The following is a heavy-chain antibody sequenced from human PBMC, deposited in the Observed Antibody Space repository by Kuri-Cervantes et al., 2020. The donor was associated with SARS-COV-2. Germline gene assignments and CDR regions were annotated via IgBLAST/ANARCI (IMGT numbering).Heavy chain of an antibody. CDR2: ISADGNTS. D-gene: IGHD3-9*01. CDR1: GFTFSDYA. CDR3: ARATGGVLRYFDWSPYFDY. J-gene: IGHJ4*02. V-gene: IGHV3-43*02. Sequence: GESLKISCAASGFTFSDYAVQWVRQVPGKGLQWVSLISADGNTSYYADSVKGRFTVSRDNAKNSLYLQMNSLRAEDTAVYYCARATGGVLRYFDWSPYFDYWGQGTLVTVSS.